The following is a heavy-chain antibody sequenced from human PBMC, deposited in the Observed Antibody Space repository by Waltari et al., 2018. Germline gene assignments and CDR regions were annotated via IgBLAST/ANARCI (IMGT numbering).Heavy chain of an antibody. CDR2: VNAGNGNT. CDR3: ARGIWAGAVHWGAYYFDF. Sequence: QVQLVQSGAEVKKPGASVKVSCKASGFIFTNHAIHWVRQAPGQSLEWMGWVNAGNGNTKYSQNFQGTITITRDTSANIAYMELSSLRSEDTALYYCARGIWAGAVHWGAYYFDFWGQGTLVTVSS. V-gene: IGHV1-3*01. D-gene: IGHD7-27*01. J-gene: IGHJ4*02. CDR1: GFIFTNHA.